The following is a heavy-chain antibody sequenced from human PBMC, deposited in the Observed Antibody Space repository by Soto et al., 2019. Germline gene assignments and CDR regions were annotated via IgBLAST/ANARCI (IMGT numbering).Heavy chain of an antibody. CDR2: ITGSGSKT. CDR1: GLTFNNYA. J-gene: IGHJ4*02. CDR3: AKDKSGTTSFDD. Sequence: EVQLLESGGGLVQPGGSLRLLCAASGLTFNNYAMSWVRQAPGKGPEWVSAITGSGSKTYYADSVKGRFTISRDNSKNTLYLQMNSLRVEDTAVYYCAKDKSGTTSFDDWGQGTLVTVSS. D-gene: IGHD1-1*01. V-gene: IGHV3-23*01.